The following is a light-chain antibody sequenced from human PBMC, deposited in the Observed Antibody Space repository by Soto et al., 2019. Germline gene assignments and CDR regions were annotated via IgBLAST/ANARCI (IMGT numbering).Light chain of an antibody. Sequence: QSALTQPPSASGSPGQSVTISCTGTSSDVGGYNYVSWYQQHPGKAPKLMIYVVTKRPSGVPDRFSGSKSGNTASLTVSGLQADDESDYYCSSYAGSKTLVFGGGTKLTVL. CDR2: VVT. J-gene: IGLJ3*02. CDR1: SSDVGGYNY. CDR3: SSYAGSKTLV. V-gene: IGLV2-8*01.